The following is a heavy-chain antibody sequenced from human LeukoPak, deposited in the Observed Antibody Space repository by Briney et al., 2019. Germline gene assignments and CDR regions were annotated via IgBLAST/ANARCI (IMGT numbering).Heavy chain of an antibody. V-gene: IGHV3-7*01. J-gene: IGHJ5*02. Sequence: GGSLRLSCAASGFTFSSHWMSWVRQAPGKGLEWVANIKQDGSEKYYVDSVKGRFTISRDNAKNSLYLQMNSLRAEDTAVYYCARVRFLGGSGSSLWFDPWGQGTLVTVSS. CDR3: ARVRFLGGSGSSLWFDP. CDR1: GFTFSSHW. D-gene: IGHD3-10*01. CDR2: IKQDGSEK.